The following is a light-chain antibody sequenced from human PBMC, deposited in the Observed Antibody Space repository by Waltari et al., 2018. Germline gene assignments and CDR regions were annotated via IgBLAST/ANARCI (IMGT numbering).Light chain of an antibody. CDR3: QVWDSDSDHPV. CDR1: NLERKS. CDR2: YDT. J-gene: IGLJ3*02. Sequence: SYVLTQPPSVSVAPGNTATIACGGNNLERKSVHWYQQKPGQTPVAVIYYDTERPSGISKRFSGSNSGNTATLTISRVEAGDEADYYCQVWDSDSDHPVFGGGTKLTVL. V-gene: IGLV3-21*04.